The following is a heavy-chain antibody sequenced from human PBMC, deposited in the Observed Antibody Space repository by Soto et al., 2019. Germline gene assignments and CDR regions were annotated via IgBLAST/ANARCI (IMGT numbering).Heavy chain of an antibody. J-gene: IGHJ4*02. D-gene: IGHD4-4*01. CDR1: GGSMSSNY. CDR3: VSYRGAFSFEY. V-gene: IGHV4-59*01. Sequence: PSETLSLTCSVSGGSMSSNYWSWIRQSPGKGLEWIGFVYYGGTNYNPSFESRVTMSVDTPKKQLSLELSSVTAADTAVYYCVSYRGAFSFEYWGQGTLVTVS. CDR2: VYYGGT.